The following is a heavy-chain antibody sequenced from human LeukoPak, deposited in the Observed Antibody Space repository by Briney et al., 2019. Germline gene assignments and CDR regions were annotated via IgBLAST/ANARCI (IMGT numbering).Heavy chain of an antibody. D-gene: IGHD3-22*01. Sequence: PSETLSLTCAVYGGSFSGYYWSWIRQPPGKGLEWIGEINHSGSTNYNPSLKSRVTISVDTSKNQFSLKLSSVTAADTAVYYCAREDHTYYYDSSGSKNSFFDYWGQGTLVTVSS. CDR2: INHSGST. V-gene: IGHV4-34*01. CDR1: GGSFSGYY. J-gene: IGHJ4*02. CDR3: AREDHTYYYDSSGSKNSFFDY.